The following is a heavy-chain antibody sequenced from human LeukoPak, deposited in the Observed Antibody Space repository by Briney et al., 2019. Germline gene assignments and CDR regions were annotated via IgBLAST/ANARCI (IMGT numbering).Heavy chain of an antibody. J-gene: IGHJ5*02. CDR2: MNPNSGNT. CDR1: GYTFSIYD. CDR3: ARGLGSTGSEGDNWFGP. D-gene: IGHD6-25*01. V-gene: IGHV1-8*03. Sequence: ASVKVSFKTSGYTFSIYDIHWVRQATGQGLEWMGWMNPNSGNTGYAQKFQGRVTLTRNASINTAYMGLSSLTSEDTAVYYCARGLGSTGSEGDNWFGPWGQGTLVTVSS.